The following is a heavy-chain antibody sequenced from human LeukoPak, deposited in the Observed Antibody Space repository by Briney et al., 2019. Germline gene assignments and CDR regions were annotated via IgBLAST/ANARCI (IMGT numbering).Heavy chain of an antibody. CDR3: ARHFYGSGTYYHFDY. D-gene: IGHD3-10*01. CDR1: GYSFTSYG. V-gene: IGHV1-18*01. J-gene: IGHJ4*02. Sequence: GASVKVSCKASGYSFTSYGICCLRQAPGQWPELMGWSSPYSDNTNYAQTLHGRATLTTDTSTSTAYMELRSLRSDDTAVYYCARHFYGSGTYYHFDYWGQGTLVTVSS. CDR2: SSPYSDNT.